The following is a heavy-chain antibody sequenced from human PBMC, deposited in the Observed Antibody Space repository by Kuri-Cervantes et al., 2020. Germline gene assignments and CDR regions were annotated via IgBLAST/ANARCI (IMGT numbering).Heavy chain of an antibody. J-gene: IGHJ3*02. CDR2: IYYSGST. CDR1: GGSISSSSYY. Sequence: SETLSLTCTVSGGSISSSSYYWGWIRQPPGKGLECIGSIYYSGSTYYNPSLKSRVTISVDTSKNQFSLELSSVTAADTAVYYCARHGWLLWFGELFRVAFDIWGQGTMVTVSS. D-gene: IGHD3-10*01. CDR3: ARHGWLLWFGELFRVAFDI. V-gene: IGHV4-39*01.